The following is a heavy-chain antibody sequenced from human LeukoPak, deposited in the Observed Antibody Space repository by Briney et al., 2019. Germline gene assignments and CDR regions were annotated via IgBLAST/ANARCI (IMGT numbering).Heavy chain of an antibody. CDR3: ARHGHHGDHDY. CDR1: GGSISAISGGPSS. J-gene: IGHJ4*02. V-gene: IGHV4-39*01. CDR2: GHYSGNT. D-gene: IGHD2-21*02. Sequence: SETLSLTCTVSGGSISAISGGPSSWGGFPQPPGKGLEWIGSGHYSGNTYNPSLKSRVTISIDTSKNQFSLKVSSVTAADTAVYYCARHGHHGDHDYWGQGNLVTVSS.